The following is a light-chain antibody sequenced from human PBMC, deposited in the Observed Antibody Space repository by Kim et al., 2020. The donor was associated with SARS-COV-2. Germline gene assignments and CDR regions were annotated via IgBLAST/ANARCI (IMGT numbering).Light chain of an antibody. CDR2: DVS. J-gene: IGKJ4*01. CDR3: QQFKSFPLT. CDR1: QGASSA. V-gene: IGKV1-13*02. Sequence: ASVGDRVTITCRASQGASSALAWYQQMPGKAPKLLIYDVSNLESGVPSRFSGSGSETDFTLTISSLQPEDFATYYCQQFKSFPLTFGGGTKVDIK.